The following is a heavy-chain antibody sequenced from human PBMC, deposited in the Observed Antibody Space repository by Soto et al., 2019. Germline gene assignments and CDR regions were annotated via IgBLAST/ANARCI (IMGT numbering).Heavy chain of an antibody. CDR1: GYTFTSYD. V-gene: IGHV1-8*01. CDR3: AREDFGVVSGYYYYYGMDV. D-gene: IGHD3-3*01. Sequence: ASVKVSCKASGYTFTSYDINWVRQATGQGLEWMGWMNPNSGNTGYAQKFQGRVTMTRNTSISTAYMELSSLKASDTAMYYCAREDFGVVSGYYYYYGMDVWGQGTTVTVSS. J-gene: IGHJ6*02. CDR2: MNPNSGNT.